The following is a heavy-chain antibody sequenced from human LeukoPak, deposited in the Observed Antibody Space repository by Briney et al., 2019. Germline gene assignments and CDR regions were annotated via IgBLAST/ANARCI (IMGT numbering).Heavy chain of an antibody. CDR3: ARVALSGYSYGYYYYYYMDV. CDR1: GFTVDDYG. V-gene: IGHV3-20*04. CDR2: INWNGGST. Sequence: PGGSLRLSCAASGFTVDDYGMSWVRQAPGKGLEWVSGINWNGGSTGYADSVKGRFTISRDNAKNSLYLQMNSLRAEDTALYYCARVALSGYSYGYYYYYYMDVWGKGTTVTVSS. D-gene: IGHD5-18*01. J-gene: IGHJ6*03.